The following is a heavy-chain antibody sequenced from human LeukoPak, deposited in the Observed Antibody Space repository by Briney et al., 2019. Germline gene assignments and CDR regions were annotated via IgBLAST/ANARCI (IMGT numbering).Heavy chain of an antibody. V-gene: IGHV3-23*01. CDR2: ISGSGGST. CDR3: AKAGYCSTITCRDWFDP. Sequence: PGGSLRLSCAASGFTFSSYAMSWVRQAPGKGLEWVSAISGSGGSTYYADSVKGRFTISRDNSKNTLYLQINSLRAEDTAVYYCAKAGYCSTITCRDWFDPWGQGTLVTVSS. CDR1: GFTFSSYA. D-gene: IGHD2-2*01. J-gene: IGHJ5*02.